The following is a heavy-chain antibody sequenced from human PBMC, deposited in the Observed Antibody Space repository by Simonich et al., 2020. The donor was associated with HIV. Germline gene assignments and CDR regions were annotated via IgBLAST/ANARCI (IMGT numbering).Heavy chain of an antibody. CDR1: GFTFSSYE. CDR2: ISSSGSTI. Sequence: EVQLVESGGGLVQPGGSLRLSCAASGFTFSSYEMNWVRQAPGKGLEWVSYISSSGSTIYYANSVKSRFTISRYNAKNSLYRQMNSLRAEDTAVYHCARDSKNNWNDAPHGMDVWGQGTTVTVSS. CDR3: ARDSKNNWNDAPHGMDV. J-gene: IGHJ6*02. V-gene: IGHV3-48*03. D-gene: IGHD1-1*01.